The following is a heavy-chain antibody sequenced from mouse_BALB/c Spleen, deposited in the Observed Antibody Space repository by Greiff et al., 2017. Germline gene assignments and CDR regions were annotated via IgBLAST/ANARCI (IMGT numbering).Heavy chain of an antibody. V-gene: IGHV1S81*02. CDR2: INPSNGRT. Sequence: QVQLQQPGAELVKPGASVKLSCKASGYTFTSYWMHWVKQRPGQGLEWIGEINPSNGRTNYNEKFKSKATLTVDKSSSTAYMQLSSLTSEDSAVYYCARNQYGNYLAYWGQGTLVTVSA. CDR3: ARNQYGNYLAY. J-gene: IGHJ3*01. CDR1: GYTFTSYW. D-gene: IGHD2-10*02.